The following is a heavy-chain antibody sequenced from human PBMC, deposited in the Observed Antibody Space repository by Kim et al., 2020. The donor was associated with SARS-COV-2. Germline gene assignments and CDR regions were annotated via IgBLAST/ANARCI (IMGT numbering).Heavy chain of an antibody. V-gene: IGHV1-3*01. Sequence: QKCQGRVTITRDTSASTAYMELSSLRSEDTAVYYCARVWGSGSYYNGVFDYWGQGTLVTVSS. CDR3: ARVWGSGSYYNGVFDY. J-gene: IGHJ4*02. D-gene: IGHD3-10*01.